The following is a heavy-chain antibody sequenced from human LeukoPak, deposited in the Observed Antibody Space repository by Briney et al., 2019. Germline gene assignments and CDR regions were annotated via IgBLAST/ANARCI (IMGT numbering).Heavy chain of an antibody. CDR1: GYTFTDYY. D-gene: IGHD2-21*01. Sequence: GASVKVSCKASGYTFTDYYIHWVRQAPGQGLEWMGWINPNTGGTNYAQKFRGRVTMTRDTSISTTYMELSRLISDDTAVCYCARGDGGNYDYWGQGTLVTVSS. V-gene: IGHV1-2*02. CDR2: INPNTGGT. J-gene: IGHJ4*02. CDR3: ARGDGGNYDY.